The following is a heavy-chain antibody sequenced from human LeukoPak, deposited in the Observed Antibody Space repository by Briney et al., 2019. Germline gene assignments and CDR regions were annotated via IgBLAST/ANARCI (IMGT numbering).Heavy chain of an antibody. V-gene: IGHV3-74*01. CDR3: ARDPNGYWWFDP. CDR1: GFTFSNYW. D-gene: IGHD5-18*01. J-gene: IGHJ5*02. Sequence: AGSLRLSCAASGFTFSNYWMHWVRQAPGKVRVWVSRINSDGTTTTYRDSVEGRVTISRDNAKNTLYMQMNSLRVEDTAVYYCARDPNGYWWFDPWGQGTLVTVSS. CDR2: INSDGTTT.